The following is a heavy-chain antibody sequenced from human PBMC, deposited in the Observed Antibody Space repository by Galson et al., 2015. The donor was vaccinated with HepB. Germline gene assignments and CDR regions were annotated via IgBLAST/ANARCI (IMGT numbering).Heavy chain of an antibody. D-gene: IGHD3-10*01. CDR1: GFTFSSYD. Sequence: SLRLSCAASGFTFSSYDMHWVRQATGKGLEWVSAIGTAGDTYYPGSVKGRFTISRENAKNSLYLQMNSLRAGDTAVYYCARYGPYYYGMDVWGQGTTVTVSS. J-gene: IGHJ6*02. CDR2: IGTAGDT. V-gene: IGHV3-13*01. CDR3: ARYGPYYYGMDV.